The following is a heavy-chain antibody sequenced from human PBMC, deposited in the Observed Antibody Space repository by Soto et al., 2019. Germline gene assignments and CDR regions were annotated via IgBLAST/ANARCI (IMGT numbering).Heavy chain of an antibody. CDR3: ARDRGLGSGWYGWFDP. V-gene: IGHV4-59*01. CDR1: GGSISSYF. J-gene: IGHJ5*02. CDR2: IYYSEST. D-gene: IGHD6-19*01. Sequence: SETLSLTCTVSGGSISSYFWSWIRQPPGKGLEWIGYIYYSESTNYNPSLKSRVTISVDTSKNQFSLKLSSVTAADTAVYYCARDRGLGSGWYGWFDPWGQGTLVT.